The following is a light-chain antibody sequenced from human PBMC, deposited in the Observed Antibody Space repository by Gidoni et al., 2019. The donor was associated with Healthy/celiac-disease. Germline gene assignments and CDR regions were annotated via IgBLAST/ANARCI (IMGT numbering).Light chain of an antibody. CDR1: QSVSSN. CDR2: GAP. J-gene: IGKJ1*01. CDR3: QQYNNWPPWT. V-gene: IGKV3-15*01. Sequence: EIVMTQSPATLAVSPGERATLSCRARQSVSSNLAWYQQKPGQAPRLLIYGAPTRATGIPARFSGSGSGTEFTLTISSLQSEDCAVYYCQQYNNWPPWTFXQXTKVEIK.